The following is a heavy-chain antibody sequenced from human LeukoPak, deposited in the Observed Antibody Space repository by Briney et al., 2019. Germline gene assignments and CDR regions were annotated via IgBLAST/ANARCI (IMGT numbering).Heavy chain of an antibody. J-gene: IGHJ4*02. CDR3: VTGDWTT. CDR1: GFTFSNAW. V-gene: IGHV3-53*01. D-gene: IGHD3/OR15-3a*01. Sequence: GGSLRLSCAASGFTFSNAWMNWVRQAPGKGLEWVSVIYSGGSTNYADSVKGRFTITRDNSENTLYLQMNSLRAEDTAVYYCVTGDWTTWGLGTLVTVSS. CDR2: IYSGGST.